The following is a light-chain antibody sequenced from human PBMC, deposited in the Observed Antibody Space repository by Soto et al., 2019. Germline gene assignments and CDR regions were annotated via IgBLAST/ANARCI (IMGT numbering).Light chain of an antibody. CDR2: GNS. V-gene: IGLV1-40*01. Sequence: QSVLTQPPSVSGAPGQRVTISCTWSSSKIGAGYDVHWYQQLPGTAPKLLIYGNSNRPSGVPDRFSGSKSGTSASLAITGLQAEDEADYYCQSYDSSLRTYVFGTGTKVTVL. CDR1: SSKIGAGYD. J-gene: IGLJ1*01. CDR3: QSYDSSLRTYV.